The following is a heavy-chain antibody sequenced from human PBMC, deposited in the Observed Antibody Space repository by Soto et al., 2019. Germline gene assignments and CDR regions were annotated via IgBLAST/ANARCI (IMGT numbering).Heavy chain of an antibody. D-gene: IGHD5-18*01. V-gene: IGHV1-69*12. J-gene: IGHJ4*02. Sequence: QVQLVQSGAEVKKPESSVKVSCKAPGGTFSTYAISWVRQAPGQGLEWMGGIIPMFGTANYAQRFQDRVTITAEESTSTGYMELSSLRSEDTAVYFCASGIQLWLRRINNGYSGWGQGTLVTVSS. CDR1: GGTFSTYA. CDR3: ASGIQLWLRRINNGYSG. CDR2: IIPMFGTA.